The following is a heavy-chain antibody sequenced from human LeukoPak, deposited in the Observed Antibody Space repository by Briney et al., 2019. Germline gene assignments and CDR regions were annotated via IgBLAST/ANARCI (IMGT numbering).Heavy chain of an antibody. CDR1: GGSISXSXXY. Sequence: CTVSGGSISXSXXYWGXIRQPPXXGXXWIGSIYYSGNTYYNPSLKSRVTISVDTSKNQFSLKLGSVTAADTAVYYCARRRSGHNWFDPWGQGTLVTVSS. V-gene: IGHV4-39*01. D-gene: IGHD3-3*01. J-gene: IGHJ5*02. CDR3: ARRRSGHNWFDP. CDR2: IYYSGNT.